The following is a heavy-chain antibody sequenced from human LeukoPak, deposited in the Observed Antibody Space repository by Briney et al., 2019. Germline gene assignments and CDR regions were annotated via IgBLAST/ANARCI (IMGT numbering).Heavy chain of an antibody. D-gene: IGHD2-15*01. CDR3: ARQISRYCSGGSCYSGWEFYFDS. V-gene: IGHV3-48*03. Sequence: GGSLRLSCAASGFTFSSYEMNWVRLAPGKGLEWVSYISSSGRSIHYADSVKGRFTISRDNAKNSLYLQMNSLRAEDTAVYHCARQISRYCSGGSCYSGWEFYFDSWGQGTPVTVSS. CDR1: GFTFSSYE. CDR2: ISSSGRSI. J-gene: IGHJ4*02.